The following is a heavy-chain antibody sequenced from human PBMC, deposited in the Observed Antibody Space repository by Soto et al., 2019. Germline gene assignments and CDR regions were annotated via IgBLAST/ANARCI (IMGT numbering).Heavy chain of an antibody. CDR3: ARVKWFGESGFDY. D-gene: IGHD3-10*01. Sequence: SETLSLTCTVSGGSISSYYWSWIRQPPGKGLEWIGYIYYTGYTNYNPSLKSRVTISVDTSKNQFSLNVSSVTAADTAVYYRARVKWFGESGFDYWGQGTLVTVSS. J-gene: IGHJ4*02. CDR2: IYYTGYT. V-gene: IGHV4-59*01. CDR1: GGSISSYY.